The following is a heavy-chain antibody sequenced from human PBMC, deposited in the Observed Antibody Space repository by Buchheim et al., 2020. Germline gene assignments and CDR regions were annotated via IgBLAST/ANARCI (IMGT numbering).Heavy chain of an antibody. CDR1: GFTFNRFS. V-gene: IGHV3-7*01. D-gene: IGHD4/OR15-4a*01. CDR2: INEDGSEK. CDR3: SRHRAPSL. J-gene: IGHJ4*02. Sequence: EVQLVESGGGLVQPGGSLRLSCAASGFTFNRFSMGWVRQAPGKGLEWVAHINEDGSEKGQAYSLTGRFTISRDNAKNSLYLQMNSRRAEDTAVYYCSRHRAPSLWGQGTL.